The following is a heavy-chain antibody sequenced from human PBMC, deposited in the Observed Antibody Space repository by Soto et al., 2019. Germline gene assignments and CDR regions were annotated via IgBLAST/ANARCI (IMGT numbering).Heavy chain of an antibody. V-gene: IGHV4-30-2*01. D-gene: IGHD3-10*01. Sequence: QLQLQESGSGLVKPSQTLSLTCAVSGGSISSGGYSWSWIRQPPGKGLEWIGYIYHSGSTYYNPSLXXXXXXXXXXXXXXXXXXXXXXXXXXTAVYYCARGSGGNGGATDYWRQGTLVTVSS. J-gene: IGHJ4*02. CDR2: IYHSGST. CDR1: GGSISSGGYS. CDR3: ARGSGGNGGATDY.